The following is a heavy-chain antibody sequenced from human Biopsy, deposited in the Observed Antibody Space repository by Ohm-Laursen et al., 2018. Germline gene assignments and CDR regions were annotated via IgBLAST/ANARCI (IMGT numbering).Heavy chain of an antibody. CDR3: ARVTNSTGWACYYFYGMDV. CDR1: GGSISSDY. D-gene: IGHD2/OR15-2a*01. CDR2: IYYSGST. V-gene: IGHV4-59*07. Sequence: SDTLSLTCTVSGGSISSDYWSWIRQTPGKGLEWIGYIYYSGSTNYNPSLKSRVTISVDTSKNQFSLRLNSVTAADTAVYYCARVTNSTGWACYYFYGMDVWGQGTTVTVSS. J-gene: IGHJ6*02.